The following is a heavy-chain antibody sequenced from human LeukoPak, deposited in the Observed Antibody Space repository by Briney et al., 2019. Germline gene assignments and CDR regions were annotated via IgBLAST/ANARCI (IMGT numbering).Heavy chain of an antibody. J-gene: IGHJ4*02. CDR3: ADYGVSGVRNSFY. CDR2: ISVASIT. CDR1: GLAFSSYA. V-gene: IGHV3-23*01. D-gene: IGHD3-3*01. Sequence: GGSLRLSCAASGLAFSSYAMNWVRQPPGKGLEWVSTISVASITFYTDSVKGRFTISRDNSRNTVYLQMTSLRADDTAVYYCADYGVSGVRNSFYWGQGTLVTVSS.